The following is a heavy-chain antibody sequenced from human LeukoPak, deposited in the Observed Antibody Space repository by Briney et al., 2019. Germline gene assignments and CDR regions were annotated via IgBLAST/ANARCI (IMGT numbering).Heavy chain of an antibody. CDR3: ARQYYDFWSGYSGLDH. CDR1: EYSFTSYW. J-gene: IGHJ4*02. Sequence: GESLKISCKGSEYSFTSYWIGWVRQMPGKGLEWMGIIYPGDSDTRYSPSFQGQVTISADKSISTAYLQWSSLKASDTAMYYCARQYYDFWSGYSGLDHWGQGTLVTVSS. V-gene: IGHV5-51*01. D-gene: IGHD3-3*01. CDR2: IYPGDSDT.